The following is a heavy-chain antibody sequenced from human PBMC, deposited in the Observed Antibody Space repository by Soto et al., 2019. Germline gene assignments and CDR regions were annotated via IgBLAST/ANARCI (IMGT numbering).Heavy chain of an antibody. CDR2: INPNSGGT. V-gene: IGHV1-2*02. J-gene: IGHJ4*02. CDR3: ARDVDYGSGSYLFDY. CDR1: GYTFTGYY. Sequence: SCAASGYTFTGYYVHWVRQAPGQGLEWMGWINPNSGGTNYAQKFQGRVTMTRDTSISTAYMELSRLRSDDTAVYYCARDVDYGSGSYLFDYWGQGTLVTVSS. D-gene: IGHD3-10*01.